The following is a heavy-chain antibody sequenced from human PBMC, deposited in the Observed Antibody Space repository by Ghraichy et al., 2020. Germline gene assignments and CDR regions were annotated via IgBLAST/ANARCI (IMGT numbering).Heavy chain of an antibody. Sequence: GGSLRLSCAASGFTFSSYSMNWVRQAPGKGLEWVSSISSSSSYINYADSVKGRFTISRDNAKNSLYLQMNSLRAEDTAVYYCARDRNARDYVWGSYRWQGAFDIWGQGTMVTVSS. CDR1: GFTFSSYS. J-gene: IGHJ3*02. V-gene: IGHV3-21*01. CDR2: ISSSSSYI. CDR3: ARDRNARDYVWGSYRWQGAFDI. D-gene: IGHD3-16*02.